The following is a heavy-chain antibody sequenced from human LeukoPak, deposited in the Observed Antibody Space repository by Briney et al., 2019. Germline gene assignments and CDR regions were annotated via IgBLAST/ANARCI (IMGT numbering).Heavy chain of an antibody. CDR2: ISTYNGDT. CDR1: GYTFTRYA. D-gene: IGHD6-19*01. J-gene: IGHJ4*02. CDR3: ARDPSNTSGRYIYFDS. Sequence: ASVKVSCKASGYTFTRYAISWVRQAPGQGLEWMGWISTYNGDTNYAQNLQGRVTMTRDTSTSTAYMELRSLRSDDTAVYYCARDPSNTSGRYIYFDSWSQGTPVTVSS. V-gene: IGHV1-18*04.